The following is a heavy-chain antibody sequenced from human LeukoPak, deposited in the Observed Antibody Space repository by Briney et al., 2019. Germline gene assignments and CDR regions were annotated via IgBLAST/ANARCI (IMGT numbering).Heavy chain of an antibody. Sequence: GASVKVSCKASGYTFTGYYMHWVRQAPGQGLEWMGWINPNSGGTNYAQKFQGRVTMTRDTSISTAYMELSRLRSDDTAVYYCARDRYSWYDYVWWSYRPDAFDIWGQGTMVTVSS. CDR2: INPNSGGT. J-gene: IGHJ3*02. D-gene: IGHD3-16*02. V-gene: IGHV1-2*02. CDR3: ARDRYSWYDYVWWSYRPDAFDI. CDR1: GYTFTGYY.